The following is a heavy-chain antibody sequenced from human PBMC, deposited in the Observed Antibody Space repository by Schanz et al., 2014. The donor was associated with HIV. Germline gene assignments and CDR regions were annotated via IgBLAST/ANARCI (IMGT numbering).Heavy chain of an antibody. J-gene: IGHJ4*02. V-gene: IGHV3-23*01. D-gene: IGHD6-19*01. CDR3: AKEGTGYSSGWYGFTC. CDR2: ISGSGNST. Sequence: EVQLLESGGRLVQPGGSLRLSCAASGFTFSTSAMSWVRQAPGKGLEWVSSISGSGNSTYYADSVKGRFTISRDNSKNTVYLQVKSLRAEDTAVYYCAKEGTGYSSGWYGFTCWGQGTQVTVSS. CDR1: GFTFSTSA.